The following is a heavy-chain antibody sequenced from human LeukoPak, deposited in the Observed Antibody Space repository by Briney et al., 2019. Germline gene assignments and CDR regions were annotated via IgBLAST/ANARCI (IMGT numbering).Heavy chain of an antibody. Sequence: PSETLSLTCTVSGGSVNVGSYYWTWIRQPAGTGLEWIGHFYTSGSAKYNPSLMSRVTIPVDTSKNQFSLKLNSVTAADTAVYYCARDLGYSASYWGQGTLVTVSS. CDR3: ARDLGYSASY. V-gene: IGHV4-61*09. CDR1: GGSVNVGSYY. D-gene: IGHD3-22*01. CDR2: FYTSGSA. J-gene: IGHJ4*02.